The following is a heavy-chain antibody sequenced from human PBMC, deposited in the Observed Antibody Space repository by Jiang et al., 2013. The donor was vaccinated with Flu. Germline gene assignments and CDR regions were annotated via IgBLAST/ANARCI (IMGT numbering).Heavy chain of an antibody. Sequence: GSGLVKPSETLSLTCTVSGYSISSGYYWGWIRQPPGKGLEWIGNIYHSGSTYSNPSLKSRVTISVDTSKNQFSLRLSSVTAADTAVYYCARDLTYGSGSLDWGQGTLVTV. D-gene: IGHD3-10*01. J-gene: IGHJ4*02. CDR1: GYSISSGYY. CDR3: ARDLTYGSGSLD. CDR2: IYHSGST. V-gene: IGHV4-38-2*02.